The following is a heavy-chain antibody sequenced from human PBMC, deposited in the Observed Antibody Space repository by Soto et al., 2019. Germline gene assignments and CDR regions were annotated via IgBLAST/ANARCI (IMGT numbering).Heavy chain of an antibody. CDR1: GFPFGGYT. D-gene: IGHD6-19*01. Sequence: EVQLLESGGGLAQPGGSLRLSCAASGFPFGGYTMSWVRQAPGKGLEWVSAIRDGGESTYYADSVKGRFTISRDNSKNTMYLQLNSLRPEDTAVYFCVEDGWENWCQGTLVTVSS. V-gene: IGHV3-23*01. J-gene: IGHJ4*02. CDR3: VEDGWEN. CDR2: IRDGGEST.